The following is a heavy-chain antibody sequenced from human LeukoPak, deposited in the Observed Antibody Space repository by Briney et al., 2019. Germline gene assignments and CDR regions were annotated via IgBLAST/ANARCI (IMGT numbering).Heavy chain of an antibody. CDR3: ARVAAAGQYNWFDP. CDR1: GLTFSSAW. J-gene: IGHJ5*02. CDR2: IKQDGSEK. V-gene: IGHV3-7*05. Sequence: PGGSLRLSCAATGLTFSSAWMSWVRQAPGKGLEWVANIKQDGSEKYYVDSVKGRFTISRDNAKNSLYLQMNSLRAKDTAVYYCARVAAAGQYNWFDPWGQGTLVTVSS. D-gene: IGHD6-13*01.